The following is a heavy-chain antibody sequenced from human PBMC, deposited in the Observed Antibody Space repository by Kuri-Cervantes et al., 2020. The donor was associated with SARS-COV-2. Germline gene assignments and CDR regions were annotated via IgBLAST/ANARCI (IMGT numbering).Heavy chain of an antibody. V-gene: IGHV3-30*04. D-gene: IGHD3-3*01. Sequence: GEFLKISCAASGFTFSSYAMHWVRQAPGKGLEWVAVISYDGSNKYYADSVKGRFTTSRDNSKNTLYLQMNSLRAEDTAVYYCARGLAIFGVRNAFDIWGQGTMVTVSS. CDR1: GFTFSSYA. CDR2: ISYDGSNK. CDR3: ARGLAIFGVRNAFDI. J-gene: IGHJ3*02.